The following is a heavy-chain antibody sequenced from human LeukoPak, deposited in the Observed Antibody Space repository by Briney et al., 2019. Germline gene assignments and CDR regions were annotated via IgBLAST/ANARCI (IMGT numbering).Heavy chain of an antibody. CDR2: INAGNGNT. V-gene: IGHV1-3*01. J-gene: IGHJ5*02. CDR1: GYTLTSYA. D-gene: IGHD3-16*02. Sequence: GASVKVSCKASGYTLTSYAMHWVRQAPGQRLEWMGWINAGNGNTKYSQKFQGRVTITRDTSASTAYMELSSLRSEDTAVYYCARDVWGVILAFDPWGQGTLVTVSS. CDR3: ARDVWGVILAFDP.